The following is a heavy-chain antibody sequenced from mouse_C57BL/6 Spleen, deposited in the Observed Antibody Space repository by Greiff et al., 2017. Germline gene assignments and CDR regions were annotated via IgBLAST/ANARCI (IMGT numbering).Heavy chain of an antibody. D-gene: IGHD2-12*01. CDR1: GYAFSSYW. V-gene: IGHV1-80*01. CDR3: ARSYDVGYFDY. J-gene: IGHJ2*01. CDR2: IYPGDGDT. Sequence: QVQLQQSGAELVKPGASVKISCKASGYAFSSYWMNWVKQRPGKGLEWIGQIYPGDGDTNYNGKFKGKATLTADKSSSTAYMQLSSLTSEDSAVYFCARSYDVGYFDYGGQGTTLTVSS.